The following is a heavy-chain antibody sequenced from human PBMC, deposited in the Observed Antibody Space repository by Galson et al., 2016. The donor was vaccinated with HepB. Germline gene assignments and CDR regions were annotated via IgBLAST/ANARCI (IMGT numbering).Heavy chain of an antibody. J-gene: IGHJ4*02. Sequence: SLRLSCAASGFTFSGSAIHWVRQASGKGLEWIGRIRNKAKSDAILYGASVKGRFTISRDDSKNTAYLQMSSLKIEDTAVYYCTRSHSSGQDWGQGTLVTVSS. CDR1: GFTFSGSA. D-gene: IGHD4-11*01. V-gene: IGHV3-73*01. CDR2: IRNKAKSDAI. CDR3: TRSHSSGQD.